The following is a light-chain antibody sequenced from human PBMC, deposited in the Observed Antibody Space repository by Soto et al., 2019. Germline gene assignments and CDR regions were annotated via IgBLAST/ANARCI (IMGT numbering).Light chain of an antibody. CDR2: GAS. CDR1: QGISNN. V-gene: IGKV1-27*01. Sequence: DIQMTKSPSSLSASVGDRVTITCRASQGISNNLAWYQQRPGKVPKLLIHGASTLQSGVPSRFSGSGSGTDFTLTISSLQPEDVATYYCQKYNSVPLTFGPGTKVDIK. J-gene: IGKJ3*01. CDR3: QKYNSVPLT.